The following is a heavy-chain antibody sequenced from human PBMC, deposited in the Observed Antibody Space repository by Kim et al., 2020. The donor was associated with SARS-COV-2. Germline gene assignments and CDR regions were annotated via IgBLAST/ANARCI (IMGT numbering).Heavy chain of an antibody. CDR3: ARDPERTPNFLFDY. CDR2: IWYDGSNK. J-gene: IGHJ4*02. V-gene: IGHV3-33*01. Sequence: GGSLRLSCAASGFTFSSYGMHWVRQAPGKGLEWVAVIWYDGSNKYYADSVKGRFTISRDNSKNTLYLQMNSLRAEDTAVYYCARDPERTPNFLFDYWGQGTLVTVSS. CDR1: GFTFSSYG. D-gene: IGHD1-1*01.